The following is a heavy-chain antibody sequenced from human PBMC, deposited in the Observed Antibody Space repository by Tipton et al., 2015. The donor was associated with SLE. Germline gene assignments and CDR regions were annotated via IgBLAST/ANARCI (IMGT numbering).Heavy chain of an antibody. V-gene: IGHV4-34*01. J-gene: IGHJ4*02. Sequence: GLVKPSETLSLTCGVYGVSFNNYYWSWIRQPLGKGLEWLGEINFSGSTNSNPSLKSRVTISIDTSKNQLSLKMSSVTAADTAVYYCARGPSLYDNVSFFDNWGQGTLVTVSS. D-gene: IGHD3-22*01. CDR1: GVSFNNYY. CDR3: ARGPSLYDNVSFFDN. CDR2: INFSGST.